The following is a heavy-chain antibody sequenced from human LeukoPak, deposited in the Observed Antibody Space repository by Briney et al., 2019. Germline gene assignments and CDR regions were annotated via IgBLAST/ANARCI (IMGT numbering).Heavy chain of an antibody. CDR1: GFTLSGYS. CDR3: ARGTWDGDRTFDI. D-gene: IGHD5-24*01. J-gene: IGHJ3*02. V-gene: IGHV3-48*02. Sequence: GGSLRLSCAASGFTLSGYSMNWVRQAPGKRLEWISYISGSSSIIYYTPSVKGRFTISRDNGKTSLYLQMNSLRDDDTAVYFCARGTWDGDRTFDIWGQGAMVTVSS. CDR2: ISGSSSII.